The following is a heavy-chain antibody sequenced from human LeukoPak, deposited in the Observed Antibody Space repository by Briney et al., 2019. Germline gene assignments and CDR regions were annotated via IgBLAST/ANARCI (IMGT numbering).Heavy chain of an antibody. CDR3: ARESTTVIYYYYYYGMDV. CDR1: GFTFSSYW. CDR2: INQDGSEK. V-gene: IGHV3-7*01. J-gene: IGHJ6*02. D-gene: IGHD4-17*01. Sequence: GGSLRLSCAASGFTFSSYWMSWVRQAPGKGLEWVANINQDGSEKYYVDSVKGRFTISRDNAKNSLYLQMNSLRAEDTAVYYCARESTTVIYYYYYYGMDVWGQGTTVTVSS.